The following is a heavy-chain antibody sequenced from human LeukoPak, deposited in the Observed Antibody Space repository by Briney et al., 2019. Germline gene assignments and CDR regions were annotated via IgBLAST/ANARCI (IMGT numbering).Heavy chain of an antibody. V-gene: IGHV4-59*01. Sequence: SETLSLTCTLSGGSFSSYYWSWIRQPPGKGLEWIGYIYYSGSTNYNPSLKSRVTISVDTSKNQFSLKLSSVTATDTAVYYCARHRWGYFDSTRVQYYFDYWGQGTLVTVSS. CDR1: GGSFSSYY. D-gene: IGHD3-9*01. CDR3: ARHRWGYFDSTRVQYYFDY. J-gene: IGHJ4*02. CDR2: IYYSGST.